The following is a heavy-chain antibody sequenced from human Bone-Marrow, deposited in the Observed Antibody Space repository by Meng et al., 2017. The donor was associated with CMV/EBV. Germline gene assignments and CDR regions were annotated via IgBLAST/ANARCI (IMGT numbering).Heavy chain of an antibody. Sequence: GESLKISCAASGFTFSKYAMSWVRQAPGKGLEWVSVIYGGGRRPEYADSVKGRFTISRDNSKNTLYLQMNSLRAEDTAVYYCARDKDYSNPEYFQHWGQGTLVTVSS. CDR2: IYGGGRRP. V-gene: IGHV3-23*03. D-gene: IGHD4-11*01. CDR3: ARDKDYSNPEYFQH. CDR1: GFTFSKYA. J-gene: IGHJ1*01.